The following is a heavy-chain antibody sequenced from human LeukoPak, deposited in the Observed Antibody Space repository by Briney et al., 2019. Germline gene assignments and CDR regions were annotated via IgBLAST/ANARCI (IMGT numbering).Heavy chain of an antibody. CDR3: ARPHYYDSSGYYNFFDY. Sequence: KCGESLKISCKGSGYSFTSYWIGWVRQMPGKGLEWMGIIYPGDSDTRYSPSFQGQVTLSADKSISTAYLQWSSLKASDTAMYYCARPHYYDSSGYYNFFDYWGQGTLVTVSS. J-gene: IGHJ4*02. V-gene: IGHV5-51*01. CDR1: GYSFTSYW. CDR2: IYPGDSDT. D-gene: IGHD3-22*01.